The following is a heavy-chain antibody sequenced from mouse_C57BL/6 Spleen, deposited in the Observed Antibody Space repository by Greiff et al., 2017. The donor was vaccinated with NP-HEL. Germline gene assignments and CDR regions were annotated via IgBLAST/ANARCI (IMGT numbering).Heavy chain of an antibody. J-gene: IGHJ1*03. CDR2: ISSGSSTI. CDR1: GFTFSDYG. CDR3: ARGGHYGSRGYFDV. V-gene: IGHV5-17*01. Sequence: EVKVVESGGGLVKPGGSLKLSCAASGFTFSDYGMHWVRQAPEKGLEWVAYISSGSSTIYYADTVKGRFTISRDNAKNTLFLQMTSLRSEDTAMYYCARGGHYGSRGYFDVWGTGTTVTVSS. D-gene: IGHD1-1*01.